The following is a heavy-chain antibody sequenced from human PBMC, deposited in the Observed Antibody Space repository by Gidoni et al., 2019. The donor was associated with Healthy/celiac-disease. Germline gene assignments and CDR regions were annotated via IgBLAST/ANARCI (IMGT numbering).Heavy chain of an antibody. V-gene: IGHV3-21*01. CDR1: GFTFSSYS. J-gene: IGHJ5*02. D-gene: IGHD3-16*02. CDR2: ISSSSSYI. Sequence: EVQLVASGGVLVKPGGSLRLSCAPSGFTFSSYSMNWVRKSPGKGLEWVSSISSSSSYIYYADSVKGRFTIARDNAKNSLYMQMNSLRAEDTAVYYCARGVRSPENWFDPWGQGTLVTVSS. CDR3: ARGVRSPENWFDP.